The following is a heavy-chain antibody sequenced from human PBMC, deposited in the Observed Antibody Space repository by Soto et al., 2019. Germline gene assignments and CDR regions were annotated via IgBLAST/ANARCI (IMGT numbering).Heavy chain of an antibody. CDR2: INAGNGNT. D-gene: IGHD3-3*01. J-gene: IGHJ4*02. CDR1: GYTFTSYA. Sequence: QVQLVQSGAEVKKPGASVKVSCKASGYTFTSYAMHWVRQAPGQRLEWMGWINAGNGNTKYSQKLQGRVTITRDTSASTAYMELSSLRSEGTAVYYCARDRILRADGVFGVWGQGTLVPVS. V-gene: IGHV1-3*01. CDR3: ARDRILRADGVFGV.